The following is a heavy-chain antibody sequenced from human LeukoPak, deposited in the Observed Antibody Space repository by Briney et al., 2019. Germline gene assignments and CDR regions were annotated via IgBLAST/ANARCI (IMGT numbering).Heavy chain of an antibody. CDR3: ARHTGWYFDL. CDR1: GLTFSGYW. D-gene: IGHD2-21*01. J-gene: IGHJ2*01. V-gene: IGHV3-74*01. Sequence: GGSLRLSCAASGLTFSGYWMHWVRQPPGKGLVWVSRITGDGSSTTYADSVKGRFTISRDNAKNTLYLQMISLRAEDTAVYYCARHTGWYFDLWGRGTLVTVSS. CDR2: ITGDGSST.